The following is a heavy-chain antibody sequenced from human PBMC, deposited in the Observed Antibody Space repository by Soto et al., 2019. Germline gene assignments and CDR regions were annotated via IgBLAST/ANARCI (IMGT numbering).Heavy chain of an antibody. V-gene: IGHV1-18*04. J-gene: IGHJ5*02. CDR3: ARVEYSSSWYWFDP. CDR1: GYTFTSYG. D-gene: IGHD6-13*01. Sequence: ASVKVSCKASGYTFTSYGISWVRQAPGQGLEWMGWISAYNGNTNYAQKLQGRVTMTTDTSTSTAYMELRSLRSDDTAVYYCARVEYSSSWYWFDPWGQGTLVTVSS. CDR2: ISAYNGNT.